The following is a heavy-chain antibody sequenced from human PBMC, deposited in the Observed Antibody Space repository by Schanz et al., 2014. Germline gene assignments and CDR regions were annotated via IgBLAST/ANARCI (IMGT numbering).Heavy chain of an antibody. Sequence: EVQLLESGGGLVQPGGSLRLSCTASGFTFGDYAMTWVRQAPGKGLEWVSAISGSGGSTYYADSVKGRFTISRDNSKNTVYLQMNSLRTGDTAVYYCARPALWFGDNCFDPWGQGTLVTVSS. V-gene: IGHV3-23*01. CDR2: ISGSGGST. CDR1: GFTFGDYA. D-gene: IGHD3-10*01. J-gene: IGHJ5*02. CDR3: ARPALWFGDNCFDP.